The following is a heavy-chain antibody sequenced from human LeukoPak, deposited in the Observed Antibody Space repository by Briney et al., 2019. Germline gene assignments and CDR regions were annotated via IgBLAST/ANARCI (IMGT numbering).Heavy chain of an antibody. CDR1: GFTFRDYA. CDR2: ISDSGDSP. J-gene: IGHJ4*02. CDR3: AKGLATWLPNNPELL. V-gene: IGHV3-23*01. D-gene: IGHD1/OR15-1a*01. Sequence: PGGSLRLSCAPSGFTFRDYAMNWVRQAPGKGLEWVSGISDSGDSPSYVDSVKGRFTISRDNFKDTLYLQMNNLRVDDTAVYYCAKGLATWLPNNPELLWGQGTLVFVSS.